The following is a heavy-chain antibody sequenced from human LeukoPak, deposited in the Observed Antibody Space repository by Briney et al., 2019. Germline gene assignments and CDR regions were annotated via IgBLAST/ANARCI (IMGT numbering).Heavy chain of an antibody. CDR1: GGSISSSSYY. CDR3: VTADREDAYNHRIDY. Sequence: SETLSLTCTVSGGSISSSSYYWGWIRQPPGKGLEWIESIFYNGDTYYNPSLKSRVTISVDTSKNQFSLKLSSVTAADTAVYYCVTADREDAYNHRIDYWGQGTLVTVSS. D-gene: IGHD5-24*01. J-gene: IGHJ4*02. V-gene: IGHV4-39*01. CDR2: IFYNGDT.